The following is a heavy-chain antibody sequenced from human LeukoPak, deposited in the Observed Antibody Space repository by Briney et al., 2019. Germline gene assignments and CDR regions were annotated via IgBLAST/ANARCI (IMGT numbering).Heavy chain of an antibody. J-gene: IGHJ3*02. V-gene: IGHV3-23*01. Sequence: GGSLRLSCAASGFTFSSYWMSWVRQAPGKGLEWVSGISTSGGSTYYADSVKGRFTISRDNSKNTLYLQMNSLRAEDTAVYYCAKSPVYYDSSGYYYWGAFDMWGQGTTVTVSS. CDR1: GFTFSSYW. CDR3: AKSPVYYDSSGYYYWGAFDM. D-gene: IGHD3-22*01. CDR2: ISTSGGST.